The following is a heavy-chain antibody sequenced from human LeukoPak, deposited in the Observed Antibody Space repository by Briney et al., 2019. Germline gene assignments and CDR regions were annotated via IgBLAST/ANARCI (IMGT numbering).Heavy chain of an antibody. CDR2: ITSDGSDT. D-gene: IGHD1/OR15-1a*01. V-gene: IGHV3-74*01. J-gene: IGHJ4*02. Sequence: PGGSLRLSCAASGLTFRNYWMHWVRQAPGKGLMWLSRITSDGSDTIYADSGKGRFTISIDNAKNTVYLQMNSLSAEDTAVYYCATGGQQYYDYWGQGTLVSVSS. CDR1: GLTFRNYW. CDR3: ATGGQQYYDY.